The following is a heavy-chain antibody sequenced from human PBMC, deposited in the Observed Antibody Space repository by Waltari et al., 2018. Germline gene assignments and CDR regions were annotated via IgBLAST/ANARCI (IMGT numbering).Heavy chain of an antibody. J-gene: IGHJ6*02. CDR1: GGTFRSSG. CDR2: IIPTFGTT. CDR3: TGGYYESSGFSFSYTYNMDV. V-gene: IGHV1-69*06. D-gene: IGHD3-22*01. Sequence: QVQVVQSGAEVKKPGSSVRVSCKASGGTFRSSGISWVRQAPGQGLEWMGGIIPTFGTTNYPQEFQGRVTITADKSTSTAYMELSSLRSADTAVYYCTGGYYESSGFSFSYTYNMDVWGQGTTVTVSS.